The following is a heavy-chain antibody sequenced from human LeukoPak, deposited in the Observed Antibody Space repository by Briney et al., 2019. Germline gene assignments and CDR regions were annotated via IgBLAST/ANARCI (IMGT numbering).Heavy chain of an antibody. D-gene: IGHD3-3*01. CDR2: IYYSGST. Sequence: SETLSLTCTVSGGSISSYYWSWIRQPPGKGLEWIGYIYYSGSTNYNPSLKSRVTISVDTSKNQFSLKLSSVTAADTAVYYCARDPGIFESGVDNWFDPWGQGTLVTVSS. CDR3: ARDPGIFESGVDNWFDP. J-gene: IGHJ5*02. CDR1: GGSISSYY. V-gene: IGHV4-59*01.